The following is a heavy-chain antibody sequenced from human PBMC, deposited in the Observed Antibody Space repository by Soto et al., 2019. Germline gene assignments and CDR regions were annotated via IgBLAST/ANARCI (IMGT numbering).Heavy chain of an antibody. CDR2: ISGSGGST. D-gene: IGHD3-10*01. V-gene: IGHV3-23*01. J-gene: IGHJ6*02. CDR1: GFTFSSYA. CDR3: AKDAWGSGYYYGMDV. Sequence: GGSLRLSCAASGFTFSSYAMSWVRQAPGKGLEWVSAISGSGGSTYYADSVKGRFTISRDNSKNTLYLQMNSLRAEDAAVYYCAKDAWGSGYYYGMDVWGQGTTVTVSS.